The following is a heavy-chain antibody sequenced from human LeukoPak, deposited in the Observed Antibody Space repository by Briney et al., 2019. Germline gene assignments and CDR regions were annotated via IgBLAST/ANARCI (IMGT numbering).Heavy chain of an antibody. CDR2: ISYDGSNK. Sequence: GGSLRLSCAASGFTFSSYAMHWVRQAPGKGLEWVAVISYDGSNKYYADSVKGRFTISRDNSKNTLYLQMNSLRAEDTAAYYCAREGSTSCHFDYWGQGTQVTVSS. D-gene: IGHD2-2*01. CDR3: AREGSTSCHFDY. V-gene: IGHV3-30*04. J-gene: IGHJ4*02. CDR1: GFTFSSYA.